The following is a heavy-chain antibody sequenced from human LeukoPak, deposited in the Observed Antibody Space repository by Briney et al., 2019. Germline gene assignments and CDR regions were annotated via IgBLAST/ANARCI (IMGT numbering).Heavy chain of an antibody. CDR2: ISNSGDRT. V-gene: IGHV3-48*03. Sequence: GGSLRLSCVASEFTFSTYEMNWVRQAPGKGLEWVPYISNSGDRTHYADSVKGRFTVSRDNAKNSLYLQMNSLRAEDTAVYYCVRPSYGGTYAYFHYWGQGILATVSS. D-gene: IGHD3-16*01. CDR1: EFTFSTYE. J-gene: IGHJ4*02. CDR3: VRPSYGGTYAYFHY.